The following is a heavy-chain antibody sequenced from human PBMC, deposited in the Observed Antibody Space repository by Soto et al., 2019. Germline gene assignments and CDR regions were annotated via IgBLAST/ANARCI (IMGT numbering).Heavy chain of an antibody. J-gene: IGHJ5*02. D-gene: IGHD2-21*02. V-gene: IGHV4-34*01. CDR1: GGSLSGSH. CDR3: GRFSGHTVVVTDDNWFDP. Sequence: PSETLSLTCAVSGGSLSGSHWSWIRQPPGKGPEWIGEISHTGTTSYNPSLKGRVTISVATSKSQYALKLTSVTAADTAVYYCGRFSGHTVVVTDDNWFDPWGQGTLVTVSS. CDR2: ISHTGTT.